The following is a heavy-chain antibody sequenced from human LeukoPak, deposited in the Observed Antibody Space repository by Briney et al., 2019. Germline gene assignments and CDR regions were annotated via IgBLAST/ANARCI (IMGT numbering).Heavy chain of an antibody. CDR2: MYYTGTS. V-gene: IGHV4-39*01. J-gene: IGHJ6*03. Sequence: SETLSLTCTVSGGSVSSTNNYWTWIRQPPGKGLEWIGNMYYTGTSWYNPSLRSRVTISLDTSKNQFSLKLNSVTAADTAVYFCATSDGISTRYHYMHVWGKGTTVTVSS. D-gene: IGHD5-24*01. CDR1: GGSVSSTNNY. CDR3: ATSDGISTRYHYMHV.